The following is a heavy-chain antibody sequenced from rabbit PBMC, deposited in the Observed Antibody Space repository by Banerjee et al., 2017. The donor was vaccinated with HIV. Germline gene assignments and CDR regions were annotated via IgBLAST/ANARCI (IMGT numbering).Heavy chain of an antibody. CDR3: ARALDAYSSYSRFDL. D-gene: IGHD8-1*01. CDR1: GFTFSSHW. CDR2: IYTGDGRT. J-gene: IGHJ4*01. Sequence: QEQLVESGGGLVQPEGSLTLTCTASGFTFSSHWMCWVRQAPGKGLEWIGCIYTGDGRTYYASWAKGRFTISKTSSTTVTLQITSLTAADTATYFCARALDAYSSYSRFDLWGQGTLVTVS. V-gene: IGHV1S45*01.